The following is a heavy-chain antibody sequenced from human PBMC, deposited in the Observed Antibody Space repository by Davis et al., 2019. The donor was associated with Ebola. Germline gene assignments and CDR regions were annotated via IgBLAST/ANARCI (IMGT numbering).Heavy chain of an antibody. D-gene: IGHD1-26*01. CDR3: ARVGYSGPRVLYYFDY. V-gene: IGHV1-3*01. CDR1: GYTFTSYA. Sequence: ASVKVSCKASGYTFTSYAMHWVRQAPGQRLEWMGWINAGNGNTKYSQKFQGRVTITRDTSASTAYMELSSLRSEDTAVYYCARVGYSGPRVLYYFDYWGQGTLVTVSS. J-gene: IGHJ4*02. CDR2: INAGNGNT.